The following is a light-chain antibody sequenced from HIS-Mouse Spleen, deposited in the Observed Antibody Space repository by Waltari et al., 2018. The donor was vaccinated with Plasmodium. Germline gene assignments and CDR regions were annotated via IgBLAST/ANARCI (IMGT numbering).Light chain of an antibody. J-gene: IGLJ2*01. CDR3: AAWDDSLNGVV. V-gene: IGLV1-44*01. CDR2: SNN. Sequence: QSVLTQPPSASGTPGQRVTTSCSGSISSHGGNTVNWYQQLPGTAPKLLIYSNNQRPSGVPDRFSGSKSGTSASLAISGLQSEDEADYYCAAWDDSLNGVVFAGGTKLTVL. CDR1: ISSHGGNT.